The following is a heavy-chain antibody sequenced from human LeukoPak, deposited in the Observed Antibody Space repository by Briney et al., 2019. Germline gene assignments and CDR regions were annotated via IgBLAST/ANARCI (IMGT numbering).Heavy chain of an antibody. CDR1: GYTFTGYY. J-gene: IGHJ3*02. Sequence: ASVKVSCKASGYTFTGYYMHWVRQAPGQGLEWMGWINPNSGGTNYAQKFQGRVTMTRDTSISTAYMELSRLRSDDTAVYYCARPFGGVIAPDAFDIWGQGTMVTVSS. D-gene: IGHD3-16*02. CDR2: INPNSGGT. CDR3: ARPFGGVIAPDAFDI. V-gene: IGHV1-2*02.